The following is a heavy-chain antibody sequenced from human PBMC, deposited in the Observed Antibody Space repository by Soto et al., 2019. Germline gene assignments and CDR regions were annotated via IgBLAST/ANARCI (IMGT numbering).Heavy chain of an antibody. CDR1: GFTFSNYW. V-gene: IGHV3-74*01. Sequence: PGGSLRLSCAASGFTFSNYWMHWVRQAPGKGLVWVSRINSGGSRTNYADSVKGRFTISRDNAKNTLYLQMISLRAEDTAMYYCARIGGYCSSTSCYEYGMDVLGQGTTVAVSS. J-gene: IGHJ6*02. CDR2: INSGGSRT. CDR3: ARIGGYCSSTSCYEYGMDV. D-gene: IGHD2-2*01.